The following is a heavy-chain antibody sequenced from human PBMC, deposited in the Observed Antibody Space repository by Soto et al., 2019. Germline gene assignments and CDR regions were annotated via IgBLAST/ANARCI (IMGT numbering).Heavy chain of an antibody. J-gene: IGHJ1*01. CDR1: GYTFTSYG. CDR2: ISPLKGRT. CDR3: AMDYGDRPEYFKH. V-gene: IGHV1-18*04. D-gene: IGHD4-17*01. Sequence: QVQLVQSGPALKRPGASMKVSCKASGYTFTSYGISWVRQAPGQGLEWMAWISPLKGRTQYSQKAQGRVTLSTDTSSNAAYMDMTTLRVDDKAVYYCAMDYGDRPEYFKHWGQGTLVTVS.